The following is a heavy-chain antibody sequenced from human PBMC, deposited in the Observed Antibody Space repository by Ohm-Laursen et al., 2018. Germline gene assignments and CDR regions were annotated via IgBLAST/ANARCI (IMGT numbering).Heavy chain of an antibody. D-gene: IGHD2-2*01. CDR3: ARHRRGTSAVFDC. CDR1: GGSFTGHY. Sequence: SETLSLTCTVSGGSFTGHYWSWIRQPPGKGLEWIGHISYTGYTSYKSSLKSRVTISLDTSRKHFSLRLTSLAAADTAVYYCARHRRGTSAVFDCWGQGTLVTVSS. CDR2: ISYTGYT. V-gene: IGHV4-59*08. J-gene: IGHJ4*02.